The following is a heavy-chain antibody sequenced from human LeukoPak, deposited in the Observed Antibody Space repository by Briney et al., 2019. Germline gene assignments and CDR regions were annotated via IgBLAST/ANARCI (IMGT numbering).Heavy chain of an antibody. CDR1: GYTFTGYY. CDR3: ARGGCSSTSCIALDY. Sequence: SVKVSCKASGYTFTGYYMHWVRQAPGQGLEWMGWINPNSGGTNYAQKFQGRVTMTRDTSISTAYMELSRLRSDDTAVYYCARGGCSSTSCIALDYWGQGTLVIVSS. D-gene: IGHD2-2*01. J-gene: IGHJ4*02. V-gene: IGHV1-2*02. CDR2: INPNSGGT.